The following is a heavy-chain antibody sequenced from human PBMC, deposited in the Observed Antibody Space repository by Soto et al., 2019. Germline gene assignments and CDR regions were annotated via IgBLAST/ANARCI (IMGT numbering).Heavy chain of an antibody. CDR3: AQEGPPYYDVWSGYYSYFYYMEV. Sequence: EVQLVESGGGLVQPGRSLRLSCAASGFTFDDYAMHWVRQAPGKGLELVSGISWNSGSIGYADSVKGRFTISRDNAKNSLYLPMNSLRAEDTAFYYCAQEGPPYYDVWSGYYSYFYYMEVWGKGTTLTVSS. CDR1: GFTFDDYA. J-gene: IGHJ6*03. V-gene: IGHV3-9*01. D-gene: IGHD3-3*01. CDR2: ISWNSGSI.